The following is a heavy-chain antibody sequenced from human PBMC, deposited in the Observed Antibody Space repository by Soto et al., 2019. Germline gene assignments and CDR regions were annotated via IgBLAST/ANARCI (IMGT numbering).Heavy chain of an antibody. J-gene: IGHJ5*02. CDR3: ARAQIDYYGSGSYYRPSAWFDP. Sequence: AASVKVSCKASGGTFSSFAISWVRQAPGQGLEWMGGIIPIFGTANYAQTFQGRVTITADESTSTAYMALSSLRSEDTAVYYCARAQIDYYGSGSYYRPSAWFDPWGQGTLVTVSS. D-gene: IGHD3-10*01. CDR1: GGTFSSFA. V-gene: IGHV1-69*13. CDR2: IIPIFGTA.